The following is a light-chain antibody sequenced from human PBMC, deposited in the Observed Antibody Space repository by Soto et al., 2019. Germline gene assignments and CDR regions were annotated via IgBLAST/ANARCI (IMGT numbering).Light chain of an antibody. CDR2: DVS. J-gene: IGLJ1*01. V-gene: IGLV2-14*01. CDR3: SAYTSSSTYV. Sequence: QSVLTQPASVSGSPGQSITISCTGTSSDVGGYNYVSWYQQHPGKAPKLMIYDVSNRPSGVSNRFSGSKSGNTASLTISGVQAEAEADYYCSAYTSSSTYVFGTGTKVTVL. CDR1: SSDVGGYNY.